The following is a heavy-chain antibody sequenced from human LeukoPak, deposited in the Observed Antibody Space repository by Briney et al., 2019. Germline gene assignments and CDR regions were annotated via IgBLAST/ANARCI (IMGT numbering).Heavy chain of an antibody. J-gene: IGHJ6*02. Sequence: PGGSLRLSCAASGFTFSSYGMHWVRQAPGKGLEWVAVIGYDGSNEYYADSVKGRFTISRDNSKNTLYLQMNSLRAEDTAVYFCGSGYYYYGMDVWGQGTTVIVSS. D-gene: IGHD6-19*01. CDR3: GSGYYYYGMDV. CDR2: IGYDGSNE. V-gene: IGHV3-33*08. CDR1: GFTFSSYG.